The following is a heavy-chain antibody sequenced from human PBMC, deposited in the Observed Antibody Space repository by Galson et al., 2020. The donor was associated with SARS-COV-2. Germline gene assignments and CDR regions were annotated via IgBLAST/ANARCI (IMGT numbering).Heavy chain of an antibody. V-gene: IGHV1-24*01. CDR1: GYTLTELS. D-gene: IGHD6-6*01. Sequence: ASVTVSCKVSGYTLTELSLHWVRQAPGKGLVWMGGFDPADGETIYAQKFQGRVTMTEDTSTDTAYMELSSLRSEDTAVYYCATAPPPYCSSSGNWFDPWGQGTLVTVSS. J-gene: IGHJ5*02. CDR2: FDPADGET. CDR3: ATAPPPYCSSSGNWFDP.